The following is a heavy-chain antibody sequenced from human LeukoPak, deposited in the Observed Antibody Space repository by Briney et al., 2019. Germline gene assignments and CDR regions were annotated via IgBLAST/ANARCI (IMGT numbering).Heavy chain of an antibody. V-gene: IGHV3-48*04. CDR1: GFTFSGYS. Sequence: GGSLRLSCAASGFTFSGYSMNWVRQAPGKGLEWISYISSGGGTTYNADSVKGRFTVSRDNANNSLYLQMNSLRAEDTAVYYCARASDYGDYADNDYWGQGTLVTVSS. D-gene: IGHD4-17*01. J-gene: IGHJ4*02. CDR2: ISSGGGTT. CDR3: ARASDYGDYADNDY.